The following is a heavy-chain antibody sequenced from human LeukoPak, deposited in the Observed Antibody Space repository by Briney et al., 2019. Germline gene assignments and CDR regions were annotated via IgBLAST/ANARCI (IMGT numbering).Heavy chain of an antibody. CDR3: ARAHYGSGSYYNWPVYYYYMDV. J-gene: IGHJ6*03. D-gene: IGHD3-10*01. Sequence: GASVKVSCKASGYTFTSYGISWVRQAPGQGLEWMGWISAYNGNTNYAQKLQGRVTMTTDTSTSTAYMELRSLRSDDTAVYYCARAHYGSGSYYNWPVYYYYMDVWGKGTTVTISS. V-gene: IGHV1-18*01. CDR1: GYTFTSYG. CDR2: ISAYNGNT.